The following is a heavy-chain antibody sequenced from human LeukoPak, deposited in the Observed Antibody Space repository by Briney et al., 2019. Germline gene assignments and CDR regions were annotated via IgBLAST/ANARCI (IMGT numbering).Heavy chain of an antibody. CDR3: ARGAYYYGSGSYSSYFDY. J-gene: IGHJ4*02. Sequence: GESLKISCKGSGYNFTNYYIAWVRQMPGKGLEWMGFIYPGDSDIRYSPSFQGQVTISADKSISTAYLQWSSLKASDTAMYYCARGAYYYGSGSYSSYFDYLGQGTLVTVSS. D-gene: IGHD3-10*01. V-gene: IGHV5-51*01. CDR1: GYNFTNYY. CDR2: IYPGDSDI.